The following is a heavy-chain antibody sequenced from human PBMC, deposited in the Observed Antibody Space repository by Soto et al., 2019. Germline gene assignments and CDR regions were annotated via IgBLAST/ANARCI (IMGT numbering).Heavy chain of an antibody. CDR2: IYYSGST. J-gene: IGHJ6*02. V-gene: IGHV4-31*03. CDR3: ARDPGRGYSGYDYYYYYGMDV. CDR1: GGSISSGGYY. D-gene: IGHD5-12*01. Sequence: SETLSLTCTVPGGSISSGGYYWSWIRQHPGKGLEWIGYIYYSGSTYYNPSLKSRVTISVDTSKNQFSLKLSSVTAADTAVYYCARDPGRGYSGYDYYYYYGMDVWGQGTTVTVSS.